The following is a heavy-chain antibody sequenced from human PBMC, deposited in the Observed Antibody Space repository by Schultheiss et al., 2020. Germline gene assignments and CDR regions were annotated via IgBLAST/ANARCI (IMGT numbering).Heavy chain of an antibody. Sequence: YVKVSCKASGYTFTSYGISWVRQARGQGLEWMGGIIPMFGTANYAQKFQGRVTITADESTSTAYMELSSLRAEDTAVYYCARPHIIRSLYYFDYWGQGTLVTVSS. J-gene: IGHJ4*02. CDR1: GYTFTSYG. D-gene: IGHD3-10*01. CDR2: IIPMFGTA. CDR3: ARPHIIRSLYYFDY. V-gene: IGHV1-69*01.